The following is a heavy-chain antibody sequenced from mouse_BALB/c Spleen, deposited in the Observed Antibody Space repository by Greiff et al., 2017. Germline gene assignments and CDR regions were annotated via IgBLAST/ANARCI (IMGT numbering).Heavy chain of an antibody. V-gene: IGHV3-2*02. CDR2: ISYSGST. CDR3: ARSEGLGRWGYFDY. D-gene: IGHD4-1*01. Sequence: EVKLQESGPGLVKPSQSLSLTCTVTGYSITSDYAWNWIRQFPGNKLEWMGYISYSGSTSYNPSLKSRISITRDTSKNQFFLQLNSVTTEDTATYYCARSEGLGRWGYFDYWGQGTTLTVSS. CDR1: GYSITSDYA. J-gene: IGHJ2*01.